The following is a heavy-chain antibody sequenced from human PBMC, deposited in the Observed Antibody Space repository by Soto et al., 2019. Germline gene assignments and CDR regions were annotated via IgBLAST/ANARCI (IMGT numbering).Heavy chain of an antibody. J-gene: IGHJ4*02. CDR2: MYYSGST. Sequence: SETLSLTCTVSGGSLTSGSYYWAWIRQPPGKGLQWIGYMYYSGSTNYSPCLRSRVTISVDTSKNQFSLKLRSVSAADTAVYYCAGYQSYRQDYFDYWSQGTLVTVSS. CDR1: GGSLTSGSYY. D-gene: IGHD2-2*01. CDR3: AGYQSYRQDYFDY. V-gene: IGHV4-61*01.